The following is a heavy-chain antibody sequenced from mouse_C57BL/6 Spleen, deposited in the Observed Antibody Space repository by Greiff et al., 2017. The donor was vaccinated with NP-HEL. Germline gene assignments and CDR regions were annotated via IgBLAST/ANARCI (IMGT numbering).Heavy chain of an antibody. CDR2: INPNNGGT. Sequence: EVQLQQSGPELVKPGASVKISCKASGYTFTDYYMNWVKQSHGKSLEWIGDINPNNGGTSYNQKFKGKATLTVDKSSSTAYMELRSLTSEDSAVYYCARWAAQATSFAYWGQGTLVTVSA. J-gene: IGHJ3*01. CDR3: ARWAAQATSFAY. V-gene: IGHV1-26*01. D-gene: IGHD3-2*02. CDR1: GYTFTDYY.